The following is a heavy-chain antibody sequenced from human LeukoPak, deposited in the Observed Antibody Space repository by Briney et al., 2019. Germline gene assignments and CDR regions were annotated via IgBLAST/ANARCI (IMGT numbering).Heavy chain of an antibody. J-gene: IGHJ4*02. Sequence: PGGSLRLSCAASGFTFSNYWMTWARRAPGRGLEWVANIRRDGSETHYVDSVMGRFTISRDNAKNSLYLQMNSLRAEDTAVYYCTTYGSGSYYIEYWGQGTLVTVSS. CDR3: TTYGSGSYYIEY. V-gene: IGHV3-7*01. CDR2: IRRDGSET. CDR1: GFTFSNYW. D-gene: IGHD3-10*01.